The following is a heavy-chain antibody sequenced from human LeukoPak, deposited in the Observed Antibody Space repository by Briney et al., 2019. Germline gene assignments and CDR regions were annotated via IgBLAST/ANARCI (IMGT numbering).Heavy chain of an antibody. J-gene: IGHJ4*02. CDR3: VRQLGYCSDGSCYFDY. CDR1: GFTFSSYA. D-gene: IGHD2-15*01. Sequence: GRSLRLSCADSGFTFSSYAMSWLRQAPGKGMEWVSAISSRGDYTYYADSVKGRFTLSRDNSKNTLFLQMNSLRAEDMAVYYCVRQLGYCSDGSCYFDYWGQETLVTVSS. V-gene: IGHV3-23*01. CDR2: ISSRGDYT.